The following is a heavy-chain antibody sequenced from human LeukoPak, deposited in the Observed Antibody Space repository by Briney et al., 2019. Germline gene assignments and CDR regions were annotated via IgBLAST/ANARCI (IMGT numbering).Heavy chain of an antibody. CDR3: ARGREVAGTVAY. D-gene: IGHD6-19*01. CDR2: INTISGGT. Sequence: ASVKVSCKASGYTFTDYYMHWVRQAPGQGFEWMGWINTISGGTNYAQKFQGRVTMTRDTPNSTAYMALSRLTSDDTAVYYCARGREVAGTVAYWGQGTLVTVSS. V-gene: IGHV1-2*02. CDR1: GYTFTDYY. J-gene: IGHJ4*02.